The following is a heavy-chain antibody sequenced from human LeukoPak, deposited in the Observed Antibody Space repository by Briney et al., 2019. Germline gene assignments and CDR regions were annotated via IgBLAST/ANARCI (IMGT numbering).Heavy chain of an antibody. CDR2: INPDTGRT. CDR1: GYTFTGYY. D-gene: IGHD3-9*01. CDR3: ARGGRYFDWLFDY. J-gene: IGHJ4*02. Sequence: GASVKVSCKASGYTFTGYYMHWVRQAPGQGLEWMGWINPDTGRTNYAQKFQGRVTMTRDTSISTAYMELSRLRSDDTAVYYCARGGRYFDWLFDYWGQGTLVTVSS. V-gene: IGHV1-2*02.